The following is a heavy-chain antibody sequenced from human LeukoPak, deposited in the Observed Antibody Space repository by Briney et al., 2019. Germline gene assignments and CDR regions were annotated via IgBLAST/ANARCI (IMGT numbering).Heavy chain of an antibody. CDR3: AKFLGYSSGWYFDYYYGMDV. Sequence: GGSLRLSCAASGFTFSSYGMHWVRQAPGKGLEWVAVISYDGSNKYYADSVKGRFTISRDNSKNTLYLQMNSLRAEDTAVYYCAKFLGYSSGWYFDYYYGMDVWGQGTTVTVSS. J-gene: IGHJ6*02. CDR2: ISYDGSNK. CDR1: GFTFSSYG. V-gene: IGHV3-30*18. D-gene: IGHD6-19*01.